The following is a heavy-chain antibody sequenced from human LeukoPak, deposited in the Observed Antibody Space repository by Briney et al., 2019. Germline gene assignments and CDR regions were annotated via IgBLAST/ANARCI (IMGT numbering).Heavy chain of an antibody. CDR2: IYTSRNI. J-gene: IGHJ3*02. CDR1: GGSVSAYY. CDR3: ARNNWNNGFDI. D-gene: IGHD1/OR15-1a*01. V-gene: IGHV4-4*07. Sequence: SETLSLTCTVSGGSVSAYYWSWIRQPAGKGLEWIGRIYTSRNINFNPSLKSRVTMSVDTSKNQVSLKLNSVTAADTAVYYCARNNWNNGFDIWGQGTMVTVSS.